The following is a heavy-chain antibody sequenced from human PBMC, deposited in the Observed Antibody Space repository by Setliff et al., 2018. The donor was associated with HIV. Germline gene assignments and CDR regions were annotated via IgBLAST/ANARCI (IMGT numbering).Heavy chain of an antibody. J-gene: IGHJ4*02. CDR2: IFNSGQT. CDR3: ARAPPGIQLLTTTNGPYYFDF. V-gene: IGHV4-38-2*02. Sequence: ETLSLTCTVSGYSISSGYYWCWIRQSPGKGLEWIGCIFNSGQTYYNPSLNSRIAISMDTSENQFSLRLTSVTAADTALYFCARAPPGIQLLTTTNGPYYFDFWGQGLLVTVSS. D-gene: IGHD1-1*01. CDR1: GYSISSGYY.